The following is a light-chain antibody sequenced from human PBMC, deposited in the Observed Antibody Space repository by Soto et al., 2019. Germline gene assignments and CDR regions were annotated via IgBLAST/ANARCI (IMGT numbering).Light chain of an antibody. Sequence: DIQMTQSPSSLSASVGDRVTITCRASQSIGDNLNWYQQKPGTAPNLLIYAASSLQSGVPSRFSGSGSGTDFTLTISSLQPEDFATYYCQHYGRSPITFGQGTRLEIK. J-gene: IGKJ5*01. CDR2: AAS. V-gene: IGKV1-39*01. CDR1: QSIGDN. CDR3: QHYGRSPIT.